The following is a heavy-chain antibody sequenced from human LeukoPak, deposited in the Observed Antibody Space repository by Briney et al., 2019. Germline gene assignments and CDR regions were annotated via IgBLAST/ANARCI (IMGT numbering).Heavy chain of an antibody. CDR1: GFTFGDYA. CDR3: TRDADSSGWYHFDY. D-gene: IGHD6-19*01. V-gene: IGHV3-49*04. Sequence: PGGSLRLSCTASGFTFGDYAMSWVRQAPGKGLEWVGFIRSKAYGGTTEYAASVKGRFTISRDDSKSIAYLQMNSLKTEDTAVYYCTRDADSSGWYHFDYWGQGTLVTVSS. J-gene: IGHJ4*02. CDR2: IRSKAYGGTT.